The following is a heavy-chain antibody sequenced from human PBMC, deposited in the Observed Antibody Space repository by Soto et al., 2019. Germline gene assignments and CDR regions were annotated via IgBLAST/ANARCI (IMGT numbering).Heavy chain of an antibody. J-gene: IGHJ4*02. V-gene: IGHV3-23*01. D-gene: IGHD2-21*01. CDR1: GFTFSSYA. Sequence: GGSLRLSCAASGFTFSSYAMSWVRQAPGRGLEWVSTILHDETPFYTDSVKGRFTISRDNVRGTLYLQMNGLRVEDAALYFCAKDLFPTSGQRFFFESWGQGSLVTVSS. CDR3: AKDLFPTSGQRFFFES. CDR2: ILHDETP.